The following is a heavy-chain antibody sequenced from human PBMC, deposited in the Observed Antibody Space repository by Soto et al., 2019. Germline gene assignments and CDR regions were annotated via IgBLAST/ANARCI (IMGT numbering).Heavy chain of an antibody. CDR1: GGSFSGYY. CDR2: INHSGST. V-gene: IGHV4-34*01. CDR3: ARFYSGYDY. D-gene: IGHD5-12*01. J-gene: IGHJ4*02. Sequence: QVQLQQWGAGLLKPSETLSLTCAVYGGSFSGYYWSWIRQPPGKGLEWIGEINHSGSTNYNPSLKXRXTXXVDTSKNQFSLKLSSVTAADTAVYYCARFYSGYDYWGQGTLVTVSS.